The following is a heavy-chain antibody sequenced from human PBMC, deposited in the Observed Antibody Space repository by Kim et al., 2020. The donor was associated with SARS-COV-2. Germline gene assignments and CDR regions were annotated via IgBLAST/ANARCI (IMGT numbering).Heavy chain of an antibody. V-gene: IGHV3-64D*09. J-gene: IGHJ6*02. CDR3: VKPVTTKVYYYYGMDV. Sequence: GGSLRLSCSASGFTFSSYAMHWVRQAPGKGLEYVSAISSNGGSTYYADSVKGRFTISRDNSKNTLYLQMSSLRAEDTAVYYCVKPVTTKVYYYYGMDVWGQGTTVTVSS. D-gene: IGHD4-17*01. CDR1: GFTFSSYA. CDR2: ISSNGGST.